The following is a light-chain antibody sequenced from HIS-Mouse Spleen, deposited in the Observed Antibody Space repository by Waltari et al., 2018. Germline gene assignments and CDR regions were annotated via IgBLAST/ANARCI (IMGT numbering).Light chain of an antibody. CDR2: EDS. J-gene: IGLJ2*01. CDR3: YSTDSSGNHRV. Sequence: SYELTQPPSVSVSPGQTARNTCSGDSLPKKYAYWYQHKSGQAPVLVSYEDSKRPSGIPERFSGSSSGTMATLTISGAQVEDEADYYCYSTDSSGNHRVFGGGTKLTVL. CDR1: SLPKKY. V-gene: IGLV3-10*01.